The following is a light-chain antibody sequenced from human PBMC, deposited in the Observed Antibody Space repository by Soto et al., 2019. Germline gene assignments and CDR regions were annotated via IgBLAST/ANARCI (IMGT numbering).Light chain of an antibody. CDR1: SSDVGGYNY. J-gene: IGLJ2*01. CDR2: EVS. V-gene: IGLV2-14*01. CDR3: SSYTSSNTVL. Sequence: QSVLTQPASVSGSPGQSITISCTGTSSDVGGYNYVSWYQQHPGKAPKLIIYEVSNRPSGVSDRFSGSKSGNTASLTISGLQAEDEADYYCSSYTSSNTVLIGGGTKLTVL.